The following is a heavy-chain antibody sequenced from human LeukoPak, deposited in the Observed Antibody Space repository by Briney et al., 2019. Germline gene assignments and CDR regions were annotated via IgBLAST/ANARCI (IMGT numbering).Heavy chain of an antibody. Sequence: GESLKISCKGSGYSFRSYWIGWLRQMPGKGLEWMGIIYPGDSDTRYSPSFQGQVTISADKSISTAYLQWSSLKASDTAIYYCARLTNMYVDYWGQGTLVTASS. V-gene: IGHV5-51*01. CDR3: ARLTNMYVDY. D-gene: IGHD2/OR15-2a*01. J-gene: IGHJ4*02. CDR1: GYSFRSYW. CDR2: IYPGDSDT.